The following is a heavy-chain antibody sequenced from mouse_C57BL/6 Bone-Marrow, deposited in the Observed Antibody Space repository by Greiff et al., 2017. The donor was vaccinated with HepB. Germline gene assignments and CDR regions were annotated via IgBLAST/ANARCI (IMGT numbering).Heavy chain of an antibody. J-gene: IGHJ2*01. CDR2: IHPNSGST. V-gene: IGHV1-64*01. CDR3: ALIYYGNYYFDY. D-gene: IGHD2-1*01. Sequence: VQLQQSGAELVKPGASVKLSCKASGYTFTSYWMHWVKQRPGQGLEWIGMIHPNSGSTNYNEKFKSKATLTVDKSSSTAYMQLSSLTSEDSAVYYCALIYYGNYYFDYWGQGTTLTVSS. CDR1: GYTFTSYW.